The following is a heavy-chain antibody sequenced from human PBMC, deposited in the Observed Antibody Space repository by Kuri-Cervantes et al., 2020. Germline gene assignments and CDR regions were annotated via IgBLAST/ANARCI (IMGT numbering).Heavy chain of an antibody. D-gene: IGHD3-3*01. Sequence: SETLSLTCSVSGGSISSSSYYWGWIRQPPGKGLEWIGSIYYSGSTYYNPSLKSRVTISVDTSKNQFSLKLSSVTAADTAVYYCARSALAHYDFWNGHPRSNWFDPWGQGTLVTVSS. CDR3: ARSALAHYDFWNGHPRSNWFDP. CDR2: IYYSGST. CDR1: GGSISSSSYY. J-gene: IGHJ5*02. V-gene: IGHV4-39*01.